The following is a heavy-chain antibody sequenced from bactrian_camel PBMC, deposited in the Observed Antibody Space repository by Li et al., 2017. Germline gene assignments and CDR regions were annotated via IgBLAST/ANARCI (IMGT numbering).Heavy chain of an antibody. D-gene: IGHD1*01. CDR2: IYTGGANT. J-gene: IGHJ4*01. CDR1: GFTFTTYG. CDR3: VVDQTFKACNAAHGCTYCSQYIGF. V-gene: IGHV3S7*01. Sequence: HVQLVESGGGSVQAGGSLRLSCAASGFTFTTYGLSWVRQTPGKTLEWVTNIYTGGANTYYADSVKGRFTASTVNAKNTLYLQMDSLKLEDTAVYYCVVDQTFKACNAAHGCTYCSQYIGFRGQGTQVTVS.